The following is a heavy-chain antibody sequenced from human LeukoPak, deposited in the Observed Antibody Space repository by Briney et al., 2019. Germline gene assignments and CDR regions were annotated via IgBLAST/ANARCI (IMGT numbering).Heavy chain of an antibody. CDR1: GFSLPTSW. J-gene: IGHJ4*02. CDR2: IKEDGSEK. V-gene: IGHV3-7*05. CDR3: ARWAESNDY. Sequence: PGGLLRLSCAAPGFSLPTSWMTWVRQAPGKGLEWVANIKEDGSEKYYVGSVKGRFTISRDNAKNSLYLQMNSPRAEDTAVYYCARWAESNDYWGQGTLVTVSS.